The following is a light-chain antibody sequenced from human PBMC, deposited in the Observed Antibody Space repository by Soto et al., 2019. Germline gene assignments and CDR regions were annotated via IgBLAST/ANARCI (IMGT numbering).Light chain of an antibody. Sequence: EIVLPPSPATLSLSPVYRFPLYCRASQSVDINLALYQQTAGQAPRLLVYGESTKATDMPGRFSGRGSGKEFTLTINNLQPEDFEAYYCQKYRNWHRKFGHGNK. CDR3: QKYRNWHRK. J-gene: IGKJ1*01. CDR2: GES. CDR1: QSVDIN. V-gene: IGKV3-15*01.